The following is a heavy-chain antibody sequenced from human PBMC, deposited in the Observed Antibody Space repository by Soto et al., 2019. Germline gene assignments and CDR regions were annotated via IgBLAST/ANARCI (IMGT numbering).Heavy chain of an antibody. J-gene: IGHJ4*02. Sequence: QIHLEQSGPEVKKPGASVKVSCKASGYTFTSYGISWVRLAPGQGLEWMGWINKYGGGTNYAQKYQDRVTMTRDTSTNTVYREMRSLTSDDSAIYYCARALYYYDNSGLAFWGQGTLVTVSS. D-gene: IGHD3-22*01. CDR1: GYTFTSYG. CDR2: INKYGGGT. V-gene: IGHV1-18*01. CDR3: ARALYYYDNSGLAF.